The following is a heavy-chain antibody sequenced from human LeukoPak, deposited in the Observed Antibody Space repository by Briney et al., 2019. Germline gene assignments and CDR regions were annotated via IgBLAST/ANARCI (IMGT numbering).Heavy chain of an antibody. J-gene: IGHJ4*02. D-gene: IGHD5-24*01. CDR3: ARIVEMATTIFDY. V-gene: IGHV4-61*02. CDR1: GGSISSGNYY. Sequence: PSETLSLTCTVSGGSISSGNYYWTWIRQPAGKGLEWIGRIYTSGSTNYNPSLMGRVTISVDTSKNQFSLKLSSVTAADTAVYYCARIVEMATTIFDYWGQGTLVTVSS. CDR2: IYTSGST.